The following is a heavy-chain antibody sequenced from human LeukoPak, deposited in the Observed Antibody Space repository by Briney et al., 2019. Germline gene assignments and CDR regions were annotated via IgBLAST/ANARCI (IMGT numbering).Heavy chain of an antibody. CDR3: ARAKQLAFYMDV. Sequence: GGSLRLSCAASGFTFSSYSMNWVRQAPGKGLEWVSYISSSSSIIYYADSVKGRFTISRDNAKNSLYLQMNSLRAEDTAVYYCARAKQLAFYMDVWGKGTTVTVSS. CDR2: ISSSSSII. V-gene: IGHV3-48*01. D-gene: IGHD6-6*01. J-gene: IGHJ6*03. CDR1: GFTFSSYS.